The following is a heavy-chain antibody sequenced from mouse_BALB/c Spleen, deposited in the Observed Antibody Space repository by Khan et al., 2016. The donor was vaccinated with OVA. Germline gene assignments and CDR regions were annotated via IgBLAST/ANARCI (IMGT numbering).Heavy chain of an antibody. CDR1: GYSFTSYY. Sequence: IQLVQSGPELMKPGASVKISCKASGYSFTSYYIHWVKQSHGQSLEWIGYIDPFNGGTNYNQKFKSKATLTVDKSSSTAYMHLSSLTSEDSAVYYCTRLGTTGWFAYWGQGTLVTVSA. V-gene: IGHV1S135*01. D-gene: IGHD2-13*01. CDR2: IDPFNGGT. J-gene: IGHJ3*01. CDR3: TRLGTTGWFAY.